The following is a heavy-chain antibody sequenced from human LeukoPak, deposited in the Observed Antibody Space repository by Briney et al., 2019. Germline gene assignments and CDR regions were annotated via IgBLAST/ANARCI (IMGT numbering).Heavy chain of an antibody. CDR3: TTYTSGHY. CDR1: GFTFSAFH. Sequence: GGSLKLSCAASGFTFSAFHMHWVRRASGKGLEWVGRITTKANSYATAYAASVKGRFTVSRDDSKNTAYLQMSSLKTEDTAVYYCTTYTSGHYWGQGTLVTVSP. CDR2: ITTKANSYAT. V-gene: IGHV3-73*01. D-gene: IGHD6-19*01. J-gene: IGHJ4*02.